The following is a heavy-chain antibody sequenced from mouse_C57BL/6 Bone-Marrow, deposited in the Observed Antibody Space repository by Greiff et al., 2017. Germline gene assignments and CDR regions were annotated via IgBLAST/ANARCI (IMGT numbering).Heavy chain of an antibody. J-gene: IGHJ2*01. CDR3: ARFLLYYFDY. Sequence: DVQLQESGPGLVKPSQSLSLTCSVTGYSITSGYYWNWIRQFPGNKLEWMGYISYDGSNNYNPSLKNRISITRDTSKNQFFLKLNSVTTEDTATYYCARFLLYYFDYWGQGTTLTVSS. D-gene: IGHD2-10*01. CDR1: GYSITSGYY. CDR2: ISYDGSN. V-gene: IGHV3-6*01.